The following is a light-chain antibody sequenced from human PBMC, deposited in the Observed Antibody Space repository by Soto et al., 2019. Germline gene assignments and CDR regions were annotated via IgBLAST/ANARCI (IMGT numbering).Light chain of an antibody. CDR3: QQYYSSPQLT. CDR1: QSVLYNSNNKNY. V-gene: IGKV4-1*01. CDR2: WAS. Sequence: DIVMTQSPDSLAVSLGERATINCKSSQSVLYNSNNKNYLAWYQQKPGQPPKLLIYWASTRESGVPDRFSGSGSGTDFTLTISSLQAEDVAIYYCQQYYSSPQLTFGRGTKVEI. J-gene: IGKJ4*01.